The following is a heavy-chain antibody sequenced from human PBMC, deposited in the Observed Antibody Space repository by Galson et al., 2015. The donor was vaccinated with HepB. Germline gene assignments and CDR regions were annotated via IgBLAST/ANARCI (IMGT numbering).Heavy chain of an antibody. V-gene: IGHV3-33*08. CDR2: IWYDGSKK. CDR1: GFDFSTYG. CDR3: ARSPYYYDSPDAFDI. J-gene: IGHJ3*02. D-gene: IGHD3-22*01. Sequence: SLRLSCAASGFDFSTYGMHWVRQAPGKGLEWVAVIWYDGSKKYYADSVKGRFAISRDNSKNTLYLQMNSLRAEDTAVYYCARSPYYYDSPDAFDIWGQGTMVTVSS.